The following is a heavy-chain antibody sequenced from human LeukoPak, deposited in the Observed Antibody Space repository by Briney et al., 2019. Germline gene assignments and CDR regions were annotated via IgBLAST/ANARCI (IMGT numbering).Heavy chain of an antibody. CDR3: ARTISSSTTSCFLY. D-gene: IGHD2/OR15-2a*01. CDR1: GFTFSNYW. Sequence: GGSLRLSCAASGFTFSNYWMHWVRQAPGKGLVWVSRLNSDGSCTTYADSVKGRFTISRDNVKNTLYLQMNSLRAEDTAVYYCARTISSSTTSCFLYWGQGTQVTVSS. V-gene: IGHV3-74*01. CDR2: LNSDGSCT. J-gene: IGHJ4*02.